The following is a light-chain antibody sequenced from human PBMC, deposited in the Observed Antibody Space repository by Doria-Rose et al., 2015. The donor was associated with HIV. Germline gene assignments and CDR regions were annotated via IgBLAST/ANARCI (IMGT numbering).Light chain of an antibody. CDR2: AAS. CDR1: QGISSY. Sequence: TITCRASQGISSYLAWYQQKPGKPPKLLIYAASTLQSGVPSRFSGGGSGTDFTLSISSLQPEDIATYYCKNYNSVPSITFGQGTRLEIK. J-gene: IGKJ5*01. V-gene: IGKV1-27*01. CDR3: KNYNSVPSIT.